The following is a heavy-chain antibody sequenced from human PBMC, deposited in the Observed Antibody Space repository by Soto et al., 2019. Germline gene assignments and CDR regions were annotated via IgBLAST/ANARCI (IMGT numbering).Heavy chain of an antibody. D-gene: IGHD4-17*01. J-gene: IGHJ5*02. CDR3: ARRGTVTRGNWFGP. CDR1: GGSISSYY. V-gene: IGHV4-59*01. Sequence: QVQLQESGPGLVKPSETLSLTCTVSGGSISSYYWSWIRQPPGKGLEWIGYIYYSGSTNYNPSLKSRVTISVDTSKNQFSLKLSSVTAADTAVYYCARRGTVTRGNWFGPWGQGTLVTVSS. CDR2: IYYSGST.